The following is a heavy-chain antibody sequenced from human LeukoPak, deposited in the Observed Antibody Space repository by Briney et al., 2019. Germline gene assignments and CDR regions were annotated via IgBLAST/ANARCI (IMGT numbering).Heavy chain of an antibody. CDR3: ARAGYDSSGYYSY. V-gene: IGHV1-46*01. CDR1: GYIFTGYY. CDR2: INPTGGST. Sequence: ASVKVSCKASGYIFTGYYMHWLRQAPGQGLEWVGLINPTGGSTTYAQNFQGRVTMTRDTSTTTVYMEVSSLRSEDTAVYYCARAGYDSSGYYSYWGQGTLVTVSS. J-gene: IGHJ4*02. D-gene: IGHD3-22*01.